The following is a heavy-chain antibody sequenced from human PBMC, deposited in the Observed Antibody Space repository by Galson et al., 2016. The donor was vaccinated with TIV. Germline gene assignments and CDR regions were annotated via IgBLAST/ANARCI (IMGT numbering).Heavy chain of an antibody. CDR3: ARYSSTSSRRFDY. CDR1: GDTLSDYA. V-gene: IGHV1-69*05. CDR2: IIPIFGAS. Sequence: SVKVSCKASGDTLSDYAINWLRQAPGQGLEWMGRIIPIFGASNYEQEFQGRVTITTDTSTSTAYMELRNLRFDDTAVYYCARYSSTSSRRFDYWGQGTLVTVSA. D-gene: IGHD6-6*01. J-gene: IGHJ4*02.